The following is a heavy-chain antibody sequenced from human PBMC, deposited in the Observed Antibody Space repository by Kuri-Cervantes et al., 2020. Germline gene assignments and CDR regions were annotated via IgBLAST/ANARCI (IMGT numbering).Heavy chain of an antibody. J-gene: IGHJ6*03. CDR3: ARSSGTLDYYYMDV. CDR2: INPNSGGT. Sequence: ASVQDTLKTSGYTFTNFYLHWVRQAAGQGLEWMGWINPNSGGTNYAQKFQVRVTMTRYMSFSTAYMELSRLRSDDTAVYYCARSSGTLDYYYMDVWGKGTTVTVSS. CDR1: GYTFTNFY. V-gene: IGHV1-2*02. D-gene: IGHD1-26*01.